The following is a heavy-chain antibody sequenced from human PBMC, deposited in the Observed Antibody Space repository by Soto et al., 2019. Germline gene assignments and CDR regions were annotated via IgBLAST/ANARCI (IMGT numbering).Heavy chain of an antibody. V-gene: IGHV3-15*07. CDR1: GFTFSNAW. J-gene: IGHJ4*01. D-gene: IGHD3-10*01. Sequence: GGSLRLSCAASGFTFSNAWINWVRQAPGKGLEWVGRVKSKTDGGTTDFAASVKGRFAISRDDSTSMAFMRMNSLKIEDTAVYYCTTDSYITAEPVRLDYWGPGTLVTVSS. CDR2: VKSKTDGGTT. CDR3: TTDSYITAEPVRLDY.